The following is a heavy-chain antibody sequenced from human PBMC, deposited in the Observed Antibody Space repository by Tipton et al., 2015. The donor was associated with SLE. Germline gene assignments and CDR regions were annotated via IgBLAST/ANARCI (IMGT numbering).Heavy chain of an antibody. J-gene: IGHJ4*02. D-gene: IGHD1-7*01. CDR1: GGSISTYY. CDR2: VYYIGST. CDR3: TRVPRYNWNYIAD. Sequence: TLSLTCSVSGGSISTYYWSWIRQFPGKGLEWIGYVYYIGSTNYNPSLKSRVTMSVDTSKNQFSLKLSSVTAADTAVYHCTRVPRYNWNYIADWGQGTLVSVSS. V-gene: IGHV4-59*01.